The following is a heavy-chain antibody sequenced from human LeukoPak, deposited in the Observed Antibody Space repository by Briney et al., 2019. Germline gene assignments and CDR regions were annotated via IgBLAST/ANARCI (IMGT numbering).Heavy chain of an antibody. CDR1: GFTFSSYS. V-gene: IGHV3-21*01. CDR2: ISSSSSYI. Sequence: GGSLRLSCAASGFTFSSYSMNWVRQAPGKGLEWVSSISSSSSYIYYADSVKGRFTISRDNAKNSLYLQMNSLRAEDTAVYYCARKGTLWFGELLGAFDIWGQGTMVTVSS. CDR3: ARKGTLWFGELLGAFDI. J-gene: IGHJ3*02. D-gene: IGHD3-10*01.